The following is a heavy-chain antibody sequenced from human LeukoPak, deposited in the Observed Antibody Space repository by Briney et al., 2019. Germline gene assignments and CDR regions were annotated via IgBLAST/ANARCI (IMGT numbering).Heavy chain of an antibody. J-gene: IGHJ6*03. CDR1: GGSFSGYY. CDR2: INHSGST. Sequence: PSETLSLTCAVYGGSFSGYYWSWIRQPPGKGLEWIGEINHSGSTNYNPSSKRRVPLSVDTSKNQFFLTLGSVTARGTAVYYCARHGAAAGSYYYYYHMDVWGKGTTVTVSS. CDR3: ARHGAAAGSYYYYYHMDV. V-gene: IGHV4-34*01. D-gene: IGHD6-13*01.